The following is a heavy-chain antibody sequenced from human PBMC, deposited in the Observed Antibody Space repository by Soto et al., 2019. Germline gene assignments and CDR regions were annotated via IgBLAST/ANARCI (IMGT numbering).Heavy chain of an antibody. CDR1: GGSISSYY. CDR3: ARARGVPAANWFDP. V-gene: IGHV4-59*01. D-gene: IGHD2-2*01. J-gene: IGHJ5*02. CDR2: IYYSGST. Sequence: SVTLSRTCTVSGGSISSYYWSWIRQPPGKGREWIGYIYYSGSTNYNPSLKSRVTISVDTSKNQFSLKLSSVTAADTAVYYCARARGVPAANWFDPWGQGTLVTVSS.